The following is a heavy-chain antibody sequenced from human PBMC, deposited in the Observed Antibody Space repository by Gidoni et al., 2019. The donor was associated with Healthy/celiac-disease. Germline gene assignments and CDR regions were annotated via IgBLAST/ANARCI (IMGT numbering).Heavy chain of an antibody. Sequence: EVQLVESGGGLVQPGGSLRLACSASGFTFSIYAMHWVRQAPGKGLEYVSAISSNGGSTYYADSVKGRFTISRDNSKNTLYLQMSSLRAEDTAVYYCVKTKPSYYDAFDIWGQGTMVTVSS. CDR2: ISSNGGST. D-gene: IGHD1-26*01. CDR3: VKTKPSYYDAFDI. CDR1: GFTFSIYA. J-gene: IGHJ3*02. V-gene: IGHV3-64D*06.